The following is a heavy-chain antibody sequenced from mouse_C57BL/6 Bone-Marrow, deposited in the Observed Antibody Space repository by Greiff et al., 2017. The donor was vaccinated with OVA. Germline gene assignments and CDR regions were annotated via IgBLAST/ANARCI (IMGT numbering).Heavy chain of an antibody. J-gene: IGHJ3*01. CDR2: ISNGGGST. V-gene: IGHV5-12*01. D-gene: IGHD2-4*01. CDR1: GFTFSDYY. Sequence: EVHLVESGGGLVQPGGSLKLSCAASGFTFSDYYMYWVRQTPEKRLEWVAYISNGGGSTYYPDPVKGRFTISRDNAKNTLYLQISRLKSEDTAMYYCARQGVYYDYAWFAYWGQGTLVTVSA. CDR3: ARQGVYYDYAWFAY.